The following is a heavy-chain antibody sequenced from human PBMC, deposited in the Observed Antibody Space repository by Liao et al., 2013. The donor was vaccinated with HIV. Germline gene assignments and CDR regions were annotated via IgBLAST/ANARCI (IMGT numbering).Heavy chain of an antibody. D-gene: IGHD3-10*01. Sequence: QVQLQESGPGLVKPSETLSLTCNVSGGSIKSHYWNWIRQPAGRGLEWIGRIYTSGNTNYNPSLKSRVTMSVDTSKNQFSLKLTSVTAADTAVYYCARVPLQYRMVRGGNFDYWGRGNPYGHRLL. V-gene: IGHV4-4*07. CDR2: IYTSGNT. CDR3: ARVPLQYRMVRGGNFDY. J-gene: IGHJ4*02. CDR1: GGSIKSHY.